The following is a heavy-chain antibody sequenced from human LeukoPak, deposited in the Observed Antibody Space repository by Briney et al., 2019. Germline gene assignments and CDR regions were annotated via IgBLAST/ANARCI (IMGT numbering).Heavy chain of an antibody. CDR2: ISAYNGNT. V-gene: IGHV1-18*01. CDR1: GYTFTSYG. CDR3: ARDDVEMATINGVAFDI. Sequence: ASVKVSCKASGYTFTSYGISWVRQAPGQGLEWMGWISAYNGNTNCAQKLQGRVTMTTDTSTSTAYMELRSLRSDDTAVYYCARDDVEMATINGVAFDIWGQGTMVTVSS. J-gene: IGHJ3*02. D-gene: IGHD5-24*01.